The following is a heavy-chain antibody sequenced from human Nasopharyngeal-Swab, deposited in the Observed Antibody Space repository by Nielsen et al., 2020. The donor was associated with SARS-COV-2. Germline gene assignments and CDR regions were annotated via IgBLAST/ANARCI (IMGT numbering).Heavy chain of an antibody. D-gene: IGHD1/OR15-1a*01. J-gene: IGHJ3*02. CDR3: ATRNTRDAFDI. Sequence: SVKVSCKASGYTFTSYYMHWVRQAPGQGLEWMGGIIPISGAAYYAQKFQGRVTITADESTSTAYMELSSLKSEDTAVYYCATRNTRDAFDIWGQGAMVTVSS. CDR2: IIPISGAA. CDR1: GYTFTSYY. V-gene: IGHV1-69*13.